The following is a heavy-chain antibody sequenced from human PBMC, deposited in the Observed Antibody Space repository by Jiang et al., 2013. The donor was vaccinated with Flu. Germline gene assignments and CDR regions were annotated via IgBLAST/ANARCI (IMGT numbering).Heavy chain of an antibody. CDR1: GYTFTSYG. CDR2: ISAYNGNT. CDR3: AISGALWSTYYYYGMDV. Sequence: GAEVKKPGASVKVSCKASGYTFTSYGISWVRQAPGQGLEWMGWISAYNGNTNYAQKLQGRVTMTTDTSTSTAYMELRSLRSDDTAVYYCAISGALWSTYYYYGMDVWGQGTTVTVSS. J-gene: IGHJ6*02. D-gene: IGHD3-10*01. V-gene: IGHV1-18*04.